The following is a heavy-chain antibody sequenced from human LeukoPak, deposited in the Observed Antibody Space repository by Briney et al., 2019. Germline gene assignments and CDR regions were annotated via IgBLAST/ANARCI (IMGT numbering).Heavy chain of an antibody. V-gene: IGHV4-39*07. CDR1: GGSISSSRYN. D-gene: IGHD4-17*01. J-gene: IGHJ4*02. CDR3: ARGTLTTHFDY. CDR2: IYYSGNT. Sequence: PSETLSLTCNVSGGSISSSRYNWGWIRQPPGKGLEWIGSIYYSGNTYYNPSLESRVTISVDTSKNVFSLRLTSMIAADTAIYYCARGTLTTHFDYWGQGTLVTVSS.